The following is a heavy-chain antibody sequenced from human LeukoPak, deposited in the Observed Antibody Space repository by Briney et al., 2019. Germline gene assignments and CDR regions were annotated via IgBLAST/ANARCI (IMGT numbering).Heavy chain of an antibody. CDR1: GGSISSYY. D-gene: IGHD6-19*01. CDR2: IYYSGST. CDR3: XXXAGTWVLDY. J-gene: IGHJ4*02. V-gene: IGHV4-59*08. Sequence: KPSETLSLTCTVSGGSISSYYWSWIRQPPGKGLEWIGYIYYSGSTNYNPSLKSRVTISVDTSKNQFSLKLRSVTAADTAVYYCXXXAGTWVLDYWGQGTLVTVSS.